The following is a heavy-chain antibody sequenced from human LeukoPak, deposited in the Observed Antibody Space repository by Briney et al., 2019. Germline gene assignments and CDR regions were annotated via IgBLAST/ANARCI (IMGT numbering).Heavy chain of an antibody. D-gene: IGHD2-21*01. Sequence: GRSLRLSCAASGFPFDVYAMHWVRQPPGRGLEWVAGINWNSASIAYADSVEGRFTISRDNAEKSVYLQMNSLGVEDTALYYCAKGPPIGTPYYYFDYWGQGTLVTVSS. CDR1: GFPFDVYA. V-gene: IGHV3-9*01. CDR3: AKGPPIGTPYYYFDY. CDR2: INWNSASI. J-gene: IGHJ4*02.